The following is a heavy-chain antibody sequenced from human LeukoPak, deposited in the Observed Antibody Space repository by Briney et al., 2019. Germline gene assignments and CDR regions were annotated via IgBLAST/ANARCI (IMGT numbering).Heavy chain of an antibody. CDR1: GFTFSSYS. CDR2: ISSSSSTI. V-gene: IGHV3-48*01. CDR3: ASTRYCSSTSCYFREYFQH. D-gene: IGHD2-2*01. Sequence: GGSLRLSCAASGFTFSSYSMNWVRQAPGKGLEWVSYISSSSSTIYYADSVKGRFTISRDNAKNSLYLQMNSLRAEDTAVYYCASTRYCSSTSCYFREYFQHWGQGTLVTVSS. J-gene: IGHJ1*01.